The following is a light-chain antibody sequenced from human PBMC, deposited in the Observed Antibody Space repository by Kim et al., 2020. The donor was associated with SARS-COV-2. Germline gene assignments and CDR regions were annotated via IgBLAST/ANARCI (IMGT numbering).Light chain of an antibody. Sequence: NFMLTQSHSVSESPGKTVTISCARSSGRVASYYVQWYHQRPGSAPVTLIYDNTQRPSGVPDRFSGSIDSSSNSASLTISGLKPEDEGDYYCQSYDDSTVVFGGGTRLTVL. CDR1: SGRVASYY. J-gene: IGLJ2*01. CDR2: DNT. V-gene: IGLV6-57*04. CDR3: QSYDDSTVV.